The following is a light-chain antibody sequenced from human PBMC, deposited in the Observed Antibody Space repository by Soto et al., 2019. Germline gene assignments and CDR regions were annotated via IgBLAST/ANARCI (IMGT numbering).Light chain of an antibody. CDR2: EVD. Sequence: QSALTQPASVSGSPGQSITISCTGTYTDVGGYNRVSWYQHHAGKGPKMLIFEVDNRPSGISDRFSGSKSGDTASLTISDLQAEDEADYYCVSYIESSLTPLVFGGGTQLTVL. J-gene: IGLJ3*02. V-gene: IGLV2-14*01. CDR3: VSYIESSLTPLV. CDR1: YTDVGGYNR.